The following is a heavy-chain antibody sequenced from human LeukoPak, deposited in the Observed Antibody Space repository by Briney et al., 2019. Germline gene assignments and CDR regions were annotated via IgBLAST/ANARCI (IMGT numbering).Heavy chain of an antibody. Sequence: GRSLRLSCAASGFIFSDYAMHWVRQAPGKGLEWVAVISYDGSNKYYADSVKGRFTISRDNSKNTLYLQMDSLRAEDTAVYYCARVYSSSVFGYFDYWGQGTLVTVSS. J-gene: IGHJ4*02. V-gene: IGHV3-30-3*01. CDR2: ISYDGSNK. CDR1: GFIFSDYA. D-gene: IGHD6-13*01. CDR3: ARVYSSSVFGYFDY.